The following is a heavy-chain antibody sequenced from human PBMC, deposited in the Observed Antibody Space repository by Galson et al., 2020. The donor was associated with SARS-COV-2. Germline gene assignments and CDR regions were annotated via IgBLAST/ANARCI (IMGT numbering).Heavy chain of an antibody. D-gene: IGHD3-3*01. CDR2: IYSSGSD. CDR1: GASVTGTTYY. CDR3: AGYDFWTASYS. J-gene: IGHJ4*02. V-gene: IGHV4-61*09. Sequence: SETLSLTCTVSGASVTGTTYYWNWIRQPAGNGLEWIGHIYSSGSDNYNPSLKSRATISVDTSKSHFSLKLSSVTAADTAVYYCAGYDFWTASYSWGQGTLVTVSS.